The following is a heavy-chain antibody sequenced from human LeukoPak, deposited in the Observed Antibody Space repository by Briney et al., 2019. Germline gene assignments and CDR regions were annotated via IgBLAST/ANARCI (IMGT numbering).Heavy chain of an antibody. J-gene: IGHJ1*01. CDR2: IYYSGST. CDR1: GGSISSYY. D-gene: IGHD5-24*01. V-gene: IGHV4-59*01. CDR3: ATRRDGYNYYFQH. Sequence: SETLSLTCTVSGGSISSYYWSWIRQPPGKGLEWIGYIYYSGSTNYNPSLKSRVTISVDTSKNQFSLKLSSVTAADTAVYYCATRRDGYNYYFQHWGQGTLVTVSS.